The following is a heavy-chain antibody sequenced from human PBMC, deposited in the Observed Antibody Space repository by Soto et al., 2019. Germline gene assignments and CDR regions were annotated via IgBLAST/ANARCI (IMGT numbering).Heavy chain of an antibody. CDR2: ISYDGGHK. V-gene: IGHV3-30-3*01. Sequence: GGSLRLSCIASAFTFSSYAMHWVRQAPGKGLEWVAGISYDGGHKFYGDSVRGRFTISRDSSKTTVFLQMNSLRPEDTAAYYCARVKTDYSNPRGPFFFYGMDVWGQGTTVTVSS. J-gene: IGHJ6*02. D-gene: IGHD4-4*01. CDR1: AFTFSSYA. CDR3: ARVKTDYSNPRGPFFFYGMDV.